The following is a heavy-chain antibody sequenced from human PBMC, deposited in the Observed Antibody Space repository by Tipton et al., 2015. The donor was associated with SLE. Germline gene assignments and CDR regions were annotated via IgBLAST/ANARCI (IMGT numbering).Heavy chain of an antibody. J-gene: IGHJ4*02. V-gene: IGHV4-34*01. CDR3: ARGTSSDILTGPVDS. CDR1: GGSFSGYY. Sequence: TLSLTCAVYGGSFSGYYWSWIRQPPGKGLEWIGEINHSGSTTYNPSLKSRVTISIDMSKNQFSLKLRSVTAADTAVYYCARGTSSDILTGPVDSWGQGTLVTVSS. CDR2: INHSGST. D-gene: IGHD3-9*01.